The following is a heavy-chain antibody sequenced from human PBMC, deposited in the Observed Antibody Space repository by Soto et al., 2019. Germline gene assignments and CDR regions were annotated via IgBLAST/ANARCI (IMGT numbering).Heavy chain of an antibody. J-gene: IGHJ4*02. V-gene: IGHV4-30-4*01. D-gene: IGHD3-10*01. CDR1: GGFISSGDYY. CDR2: IYFSGTT. CDR3: ARDASGSYFDY. Sequence: PSETLSLTCTVSGGFISSGDYYWSWIRQPPGKGLEWIGYIYFSGTTSYHSSLKSRVTISKDTPKNQFSLRLTSVTAADTAVYYCARDASGSYFDYWGQGTPVTVSS.